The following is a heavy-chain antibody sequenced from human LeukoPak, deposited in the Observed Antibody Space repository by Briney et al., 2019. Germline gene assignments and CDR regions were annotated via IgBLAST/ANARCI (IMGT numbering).Heavy chain of an antibody. J-gene: IGHJ4*02. D-gene: IGHD6-13*01. Sequence: PSETPSLTCTVSGGSISSSYWSWIRQPPGKGLDWIGYIHYSGNTNSNPSLKSRVTMSVDTSNNQFSLKLTSVTAADTAVYYCARDTVGSSSTFDYWGQGTLVTVSS. CDR3: ARDTVGSSSTFDY. CDR2: IHYSGNT. CDR1: GGSISSSY. V-gene: IGHV4-59*01.